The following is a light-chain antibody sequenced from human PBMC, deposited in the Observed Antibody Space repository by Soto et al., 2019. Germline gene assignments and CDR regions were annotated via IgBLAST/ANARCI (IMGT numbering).Light chain of an antibody. CDR2: DAS. CDR1: QSVSSY. CDR3: QQRSNWRFT. Sequence: EIVLTQSPATLSLSPGERATLSCRASQSVSSYLAWYQQKPDQAPRLLIYDASSRATGIPARFSGSGSGTDFTLTISSLEPEDFAVYYCQQRSNWRFTFGPGTKVDIK. J-gene: IGKJ3*01. V-gene: IGKV3-11*01.